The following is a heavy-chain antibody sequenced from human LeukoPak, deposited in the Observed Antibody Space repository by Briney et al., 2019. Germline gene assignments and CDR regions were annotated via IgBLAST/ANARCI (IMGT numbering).Heavy chain of an antibody. J-gene: IGHJ3*02. D-gene: IGHD6-13*01. V-gene: IGHV4-61*02. CDR1: GGSISSGSYY. Sequence: SETLSLTCTVSGGSISSGSYYWSWIRQPAGKGLEWIGRIYTSGSTNYNPSLKSRVTISVDTSKNQFSLKLSSVTAADTAVYYCAREGARIAAGHAPGVDIWGQGTMVTVSS. CDR3: AREGARIAAGHAPGVDI. CDR2: IYTSGST.